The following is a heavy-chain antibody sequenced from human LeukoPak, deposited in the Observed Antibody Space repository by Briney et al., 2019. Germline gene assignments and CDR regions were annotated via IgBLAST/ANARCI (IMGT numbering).Heavy chain of an antibody. J-gene: IGHJ4*02. CDR1: GDTFTSSF. V-gene: IGHV1-46*01. Sequence: ASVKVSCKASGDTFTSSFVHWVRQAPGQGLEGMGIINPGRGNTGYAQKFKGRVTMTRDTSTSTVYMELSSLRSEDTAVYYCAGEPRDTYYFDDWGQGTLVTVSS. CDR3: AGEPRDTYYFDD. D-gene: IGHD5-18*01. CDR2: INPGRGNT.